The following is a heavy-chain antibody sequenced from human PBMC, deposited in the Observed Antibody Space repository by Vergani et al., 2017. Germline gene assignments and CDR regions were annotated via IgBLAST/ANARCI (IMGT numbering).Heavy chain of an antibody. CDR2: ISSSSSYI. V-gene: IGHV3-21*01. J-gene: IGHJ4*02. D-gene: IGHD6-19*01. Sequence: EVQLVESGGGLVTPGGSLRLSCAASGFTFSSYSMNWVRQAPGKGLEWVSSISSSSSYIYYADAVKGRFTISRDNAKNSLYLQMNSLRAEDTAVYYCARGHKGYSNGGYWGQGTLVTVSS. CDR3: ARGHKGYSNGGY. CDR1: GFTFSSYS.